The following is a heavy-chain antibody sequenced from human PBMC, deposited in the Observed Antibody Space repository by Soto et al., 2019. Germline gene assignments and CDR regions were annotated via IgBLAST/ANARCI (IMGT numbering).Heavy chain of an antibody. D-gene: IGHD7-27*01. J-gene: IGHJ4*02. CDR2: IYDGGTT. Sequence: SETLSLTCTVSGGSISSAAYCWSWIRQSPGKGLEWIGHIYDGGTTYSSPSLKGRVTISADTSETQFSLKLSSVSAADTAVYYCARGPSGDKIDYWGQGIQVTVSS. CDR1: GGSISSAAYC. CDR3: ARGPSGDKIDY. V-gene: IGHV4-30-4*01.